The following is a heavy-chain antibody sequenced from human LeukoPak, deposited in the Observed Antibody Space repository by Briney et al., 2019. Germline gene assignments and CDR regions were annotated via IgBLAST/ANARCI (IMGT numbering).Heavy chain of an antibody. CDR2: INTDGSTT. J-gene: IGHJ4*02. CDR1: GFTFNAHW. D-gene: IGHD1-20*01. CDR3: ARDLNWNQADY. Sequence: GGSLRLSCAASGFTFNAHWMHWVRHTPEKGLVWLSRINTDGSTTNYADAVKGRFTISRDNAKDTLYLQMNSLRVEDTAVYYCARDLNWNQADYWGQGSLVTVSS. V-gene: IGHV3-74*01.